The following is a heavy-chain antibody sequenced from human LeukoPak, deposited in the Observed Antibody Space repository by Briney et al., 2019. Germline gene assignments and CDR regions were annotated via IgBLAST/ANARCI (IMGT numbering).Heavy chain of an antibody. D-gene: IGHD4-17*01. V-gene: IGHV4-39*01. CDR3: ARRTYIYGDHAPGSVY. CDR2: IYYSGST. Sequence: PSEALSLTCTVSGGSISSSSYYWGWIRQPPGKGLEWIGSIYYSGSTYYNPSLKSRVTISVDTSKNQFSLKLSSVTAADTAVYYCARRTYIYGDHAPGSVYWGQGTLVTVSS. CDR1: GGSISSSSYY. J-gene: IGHJ4*02.